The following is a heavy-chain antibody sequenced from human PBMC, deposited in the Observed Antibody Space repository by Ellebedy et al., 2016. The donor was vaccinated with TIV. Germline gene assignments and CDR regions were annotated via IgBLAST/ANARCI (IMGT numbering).Heavy chain of an antibody. J-gene: IGHJ4*02. CDR1: GYTFTTYD. CDR3: TRGLWELID. D-gene: IGHD1-26*01. Sequence: AASVTVSCKASGYTFTTYDINWVRQATGQGLEWMGWVSPNSGYTSYAQKFQGRVTMTRDTSITTAYMELSSLKSEDTAVYYCTRGLWELIDWGQGTLVTVSS. CDR2: VSPNSGYT. V-gene: IGHV1-8*01.